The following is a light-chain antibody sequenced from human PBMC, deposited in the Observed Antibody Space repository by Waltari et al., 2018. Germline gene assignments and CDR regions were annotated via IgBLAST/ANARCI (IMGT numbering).Light chain of an antibody. CDR3: QSYDNILSGGV. Sequence: QSVLTQPPSVSGAPGQRVTIYCTGSISNIGAGYDVHWYQQLPGTAPKPLIYGHNNRPSGVPDRFSGSKSGTSASLAITGLQSDDEADYYCQSYDNILSGGVFGGGTKLTVL. V-gene: IGLV1-40*01. CDR2: GHN. CDR1: ISNIGAGYD. J-gene: IGLJ2*01.